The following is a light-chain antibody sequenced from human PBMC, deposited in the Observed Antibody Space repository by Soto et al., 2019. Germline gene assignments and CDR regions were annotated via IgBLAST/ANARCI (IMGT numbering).Light chain of an antibody. Sequence: DIQMTQSPSTLSASVGDRVTITFRASQSISIWLAWYQQKPGKAPKILIYKASSLESGVPSRFSGSGSGTDFTLTISSLQPEDFATYYCLQDYNYTWTFGQGTKVDIK. CDR1: QSISIW. V-gene: IGKV1-5*03. CDR3: LQDYNYTWT. CDR2: KAS. J-gene: IGKJ1*01.